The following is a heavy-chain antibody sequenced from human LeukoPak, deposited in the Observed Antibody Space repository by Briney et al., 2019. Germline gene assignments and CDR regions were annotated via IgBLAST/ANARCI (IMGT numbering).Heavy chain of an antibody. CDR3: ARDLAPTTVVDAFDI. V-gene: IGHV1-69*04. CDR1: GGTFISYA. Sequence: SVKVSCKASGGTFISYAISWVRQAPGQGLEWMGRIIPILGIANYAQKFQGRVTITADKSTSTAYMELSSLRSEDTAVYYCARDLAPTTVVDAFDIWGQGTMVTVSS. CDR2: IIPILGIA. D-gene: IGHD4-23*01. J-gene: IGHJ3*02.